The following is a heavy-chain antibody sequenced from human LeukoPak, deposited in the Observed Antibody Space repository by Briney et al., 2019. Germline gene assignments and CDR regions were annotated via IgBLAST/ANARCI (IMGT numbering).Heavy chain of an antibody. J-gene: IGHJ4*02. V-gene: IGHV4-4*02. Sequence: SETLSLTCAVSGGSISSSNWWSWVRQPPGKGLEWIGEIYHSGNTNYNPSLKSRVTILEDKSKNQFSLKLSSVTAADTAVYYCARLSLKVLEWSPTKGKETHYFDYWGQGTLVTVSS. D-gene: IGHD3-3*01. CDR2: IYHSGNT. CDR3: ARLSLKVLEWSPTKGKETHYFDY. CDR1: GGSISSSNW.